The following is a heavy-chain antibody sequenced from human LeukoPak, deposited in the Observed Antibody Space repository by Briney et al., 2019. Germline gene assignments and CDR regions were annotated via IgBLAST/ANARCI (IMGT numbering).Heavy chain of an antibody. CDR3: ARIGGITIFGVVMTPYYYYGMDV. CDR2: INHSGST. V-gene: IGHV4-34*01. CDR1: GGSFSGYY. D-gene: IGHD3-3*01. Sequence: SETLSLTCAVYGGSFSGYYWSWIRQPPGKGLEWIGEINHSGSTNYNPSLKSRVTISVDTSKNQFSLKLSSVTAADTAVYYCARIGGITIFGVVMTPYYYYGMDVWGQGTTVTVSS. J-gene: IGHJ6*02.